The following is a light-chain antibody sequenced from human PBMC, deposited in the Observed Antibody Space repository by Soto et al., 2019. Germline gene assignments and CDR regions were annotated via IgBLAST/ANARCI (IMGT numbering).Light chain of an antibody. CDR1: QSVSGN. J-gene: IGKJ1*01. CDR3: QQFNNWVPGT. V-gene: IGKV3D-15*01. CDR2: GAS. Sequence: IVMTQSPATLSVSPGERATLSCRASQSVSGNLAWYQQKPGQAPRLLIYGASIRATRIPARFSGSGSGTEFALTISSLQSEDFAVYYCQQFNNWVPGTFGQGTKVEIK.